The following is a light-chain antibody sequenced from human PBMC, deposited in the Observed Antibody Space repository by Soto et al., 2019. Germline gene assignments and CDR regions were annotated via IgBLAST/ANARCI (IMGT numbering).Light chain of an antibody. V-gene: IGKV1-39*01. CDR1: QSISSY. J-gene: IGKJ5*01. CDR2: AAS. CDR3: QQSYSTPAIT. Sequence: DIPMTQSPSSLSASVGDRVTITCRASQSISSYLNGYQQKPGKAPKLLIYAASSLQSGVPSRFSGSGSGTDFTLTISSLQPEDFATYYCQQSYSTPAITFGQGTRLEIK.